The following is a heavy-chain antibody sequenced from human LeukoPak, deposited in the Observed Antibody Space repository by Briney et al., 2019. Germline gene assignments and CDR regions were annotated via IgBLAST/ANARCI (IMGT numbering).Heavy chain of an antibody. D-gene: IGHD1-1*01. CDR2: IYTSGST. CDR3: ARDHRAGIVDY. Sequence: PSETLSLTCTVSGGSISSYYWSWIRQPAGKGLERIGRIYTSGSTNYNPSLKSRVTMSVDTSKNQFSLKLSSVTAADTDVYYCARDHRAGIVDYWGQGTLVTVSS. V-gene: IGHV4-4*07. CDR1: GGSISSYY. J-gene: IGHJ4*02.